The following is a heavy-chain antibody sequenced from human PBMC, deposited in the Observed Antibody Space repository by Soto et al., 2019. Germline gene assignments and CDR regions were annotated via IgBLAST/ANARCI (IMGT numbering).Heavy chain of an antibody. J-gene: IGHJ4*02. V-gene: IGHV5-51*01. CDR3: ARQKNYYGSFPYYFDY. CDR2: IYPGDSGT. CDR1: GYSFTSYW. Sequence: GEPLKSSCKGSGYSFTSYWIGWVRQMPGKGLEWMGIIYPGDSGTRYSPSFQGQVTISADKSISTAYLQWSSLKASDTAMYYCARQKNYYGSFPYYFDYWGQGTLVTVSS. D-gene: IGHD3-10*01.